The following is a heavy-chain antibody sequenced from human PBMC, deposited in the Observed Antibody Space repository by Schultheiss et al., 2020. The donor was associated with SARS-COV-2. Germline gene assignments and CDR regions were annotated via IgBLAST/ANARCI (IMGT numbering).Heavy chain of an antibody. CDR1: GFTFSSYA. D-gene: IGHD6-13*01. V-gene: IGHV3-30*07. Sequence: GGSLRLSCAASGFTFSSYAMHWVRQAPGKGLEWVAVISYDGSNKYYADSVKGRFTISRDNSKNTLYLQMNSLRAEDTAVYYCASEGSWSEGAFDIWGQGTMVTVSS. CDR3: ASEGSWSEGAFDI. CDR2: ISYDGSNK. J-gene: IGHJ3*02.